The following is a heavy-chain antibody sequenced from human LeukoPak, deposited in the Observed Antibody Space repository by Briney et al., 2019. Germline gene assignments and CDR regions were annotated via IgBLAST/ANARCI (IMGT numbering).Heavy chain of an antibody. CDR3: AIQEYCSGGSCYTWFDP. Sequence: GESLKISCKGSGYSINNYWIGWVRQMPGKGLEWMGIIYPADSDIRYSPSFQGQVTISADKSISTAYLQWSSLKASDTAMYYCAIQEYCSGGSCYTWFDPWGQGTLVTVSS. CDR1: GYSINNYW. J-gene: IGHJ5*02. V-gene: IGHV5-51*01. D-gene: IGHD2-15*01. CDR2: IYPADSDI.